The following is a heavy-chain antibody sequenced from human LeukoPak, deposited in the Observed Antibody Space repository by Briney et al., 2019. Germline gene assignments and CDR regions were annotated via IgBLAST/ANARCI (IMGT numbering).Heavy chain of an antibody. CDR1: GFTFDDYG. J-gene: IGHJ4*02. CDR2: ISWNGGST. Sequence: GGSLRLSCAASGFTFDDYGMSWVRQAPGKGLEWVSGISWNGGSTCYADSVKGRFTISRDNAKNSLYLQMNSLRAEDTALYYCEREKLGSGFDYWGQGTLVTVSS. D-gene: IGHD2-15*01. V-gene: IGHV3-20*04. CDR3: EREKLGSGFDY.